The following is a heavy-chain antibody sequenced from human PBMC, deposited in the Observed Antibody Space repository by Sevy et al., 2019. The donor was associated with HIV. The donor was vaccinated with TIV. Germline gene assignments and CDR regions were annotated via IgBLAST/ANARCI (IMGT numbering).Heavy chain of an antibody. CDR2: ISSNSGSI. J-gene: IGHJ4*02. Sequence: GGSLRLSCAASGFTFDDYAMHWVRQAPGKGLEWVSGISSNSGSIGYSDSVKGRFIISRDNAKNSLYLQMNSLRAEDTALYYCAKDMSNYYDSSGYWTSFDYWGQGTLVTVSS. V-gene: IGHV3-9*01. D-gene: IGHD3-22*01. CDR1: GFTFDDYA. CDR3: AKDMSNYYDSSGYWTSFDY.